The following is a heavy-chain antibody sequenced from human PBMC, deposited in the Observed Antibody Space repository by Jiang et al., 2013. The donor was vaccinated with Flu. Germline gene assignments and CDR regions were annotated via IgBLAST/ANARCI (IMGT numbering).Heavy chain of an antibody. J-gene: IGHJ2*01. V-gene: IGHV3-53*01. CDR3: ARFHYTHYWYFDL. Sequence: QLVESGGGLIQPGGSLRLSCAASGFTVSSNYMSWVRQAPGKGLEWVSVIYSGGGNTYYADSVKGRFTISRDNSKNTLYLQMNSLRAEDTAVYYCARFHYTHYWYFDLWGRGTLVSVSS. CDR2: IYSGGGNT. CDR1: GFTVSSNY. D-gene: IGHD3-10*01.